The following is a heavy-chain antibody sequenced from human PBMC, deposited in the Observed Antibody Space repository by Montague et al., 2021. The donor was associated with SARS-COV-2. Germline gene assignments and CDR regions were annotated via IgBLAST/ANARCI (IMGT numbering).Heavy chain of an antibody. CDR2: IYYSGST. Sequence: SETLSLTCTVSGGSISSYYWSWIRQPPGKGLEWIGYIYYSGSTNYNPSLKSRVTISVDTSKNQFSLKLSSVTAADTAVYYCAKVSRITIFGVVGWFDPWGQGTLVTVSP. J-gene: IGHJ5*02. CDR3: AKVSRITIFGVVGWFDP. D-gene: IGHD3-3*01. V-gene: IGHV4-59*01. CDR1: GGSISSYY.